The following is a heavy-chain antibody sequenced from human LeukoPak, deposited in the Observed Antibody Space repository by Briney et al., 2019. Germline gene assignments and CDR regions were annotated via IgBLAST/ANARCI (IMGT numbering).Heavy chain of an antibody. Sequence: ASVKVSCKASGGTFSSYAISWVRQAPGQGLEWMGGIIPIFGTANYAQKFQGRVTITADESTSTAYMELSSLRSEDTAVYYCASLGGSGSYYFDYWGQGTLVTVSS. J-gene: IGHJ4*02. V-gene: IGHV1-69*13. CDR1: GGTFSSYA. CDR2: IIPIFGTA. D-gene: IGHD3-10*01. CDR3: ASLGGSGSYYFDY.